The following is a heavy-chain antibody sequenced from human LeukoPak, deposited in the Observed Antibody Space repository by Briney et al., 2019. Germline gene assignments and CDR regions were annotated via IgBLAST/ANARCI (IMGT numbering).Heavy chain of an antibody. CDR2: IYPGDSDT. J-gene: IGHJ4*02. CDR3: ARHGSYYYDSSGYYGSLDY. V-gene: IGHV5-51*01. D-gene: IGHD3-22*01. CDR1: GYSFTSYW. Sequence: RGESLKISCKGSGYSFTSYWIGWVRQMPGKGLEWMGIIYPGDSDTRYSPSFQGQVTISADKSIGTAYLQWSSLKASDTAMYYCARHGSYYYDSSGYYGSLDYWGQGTLVTVSS.